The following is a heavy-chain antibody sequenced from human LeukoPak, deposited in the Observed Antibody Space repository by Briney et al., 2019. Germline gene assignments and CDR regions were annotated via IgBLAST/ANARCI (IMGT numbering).Heavy chain of an antibody. D-gene: IGHD3-3*01. Sequence: NPSQTLSLTCTVSGGAISSGDYYWSWIRQPPGKRLEWIGYIYYSGSTYYNPSLKSRVTISVDTSKNQFSLKLSSVTAADTAVYYCAGGYDFWSGYRDYWGQGTLVTVSS. CDR3: AGGYDFWSGYRDY. CDR1: GGAISSGDYY. V-gene: IGHV4-30-4*08. J-gene: IGHJ4*02. CDR2: IYYSGST.